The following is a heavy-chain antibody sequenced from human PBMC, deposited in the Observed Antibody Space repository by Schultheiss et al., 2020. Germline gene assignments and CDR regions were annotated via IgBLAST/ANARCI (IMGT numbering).Heavy chain of an antibody. CDR1: GAPISSYY. CDR3: ARVGRYSNAPDGMDV. CDR2: IDYSGST. V-gene: IGHV4-59*01. D-gene: IGHD4-11*01. Sequence: SETLSLTCIVSGAPISSYYWSWIRQPPGKRLEWIGYIDYSGSTNYNPSLKSRLTISVDTSKNQFSLKLSSVTAADTAVYYCARVGRYSNAPDGMDVWGQGTTVTVSS. J-gene: IGHJ6*02.